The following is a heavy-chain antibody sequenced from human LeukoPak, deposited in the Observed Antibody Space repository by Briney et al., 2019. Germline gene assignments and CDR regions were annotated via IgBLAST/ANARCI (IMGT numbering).Heavy chain of an antibody. V-gene: IGHV3-53*01. Sequence: PGGSLRLSCAASGFTVSRNYMSWVRQAPGKGLEWVSVIYSGGSTYYADSVKGRFTISRDNSKNTLYLQMNSLRAEDTAVYYCAKGGYFDWLNFDYWGQGTLVTVSS. D-gene: IGHD3-9*01. CDR3: AKGGYFDWLNFDY. J-gene: IGHJ4*02. CDR1: GFTVSRNY. CDR2: IYSGGST.